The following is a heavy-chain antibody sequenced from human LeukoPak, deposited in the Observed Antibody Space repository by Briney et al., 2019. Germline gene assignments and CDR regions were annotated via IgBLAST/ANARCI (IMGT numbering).Heavy chain of an antibody. J-gene: IGHJ5*02. CDR3: ARAGLNYYGSGSYHPRRNWFDP. D-gene: IGHD3-10*01. CDR1: GGSFSGYY. V-gene: IGHV4-34*01. CDR2: IKHSGST. Sequence: SETLSLTCAVYGGSFSGYYWSWIRQPPGKGLEWIGEIKHSGSTNYNPSLKSRVTISVDTSKNQFSLKLSSVTAADTAVYYCARAGLNYYGSGSYHPRRNWFDPWGQGTLVTVSS.